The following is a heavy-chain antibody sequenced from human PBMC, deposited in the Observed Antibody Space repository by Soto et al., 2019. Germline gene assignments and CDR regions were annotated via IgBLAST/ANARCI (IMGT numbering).Heavy chain of an antibody. V-gene: IGHV1-18*04. J-gene: IGHJ5*02. Sequence: GASVKVSCKASGYTFTSYGISWVRRAPGQGLEWMGWISAYNGNTNYAQKLQGRVTMTTDTSTSTAYMELRSLRSDDTAVYYCARQHVVVVVAATVGNWFDPWGQGTLVTVSS. CDR2: ISAYNGNT. CDR3: ARQHVVVVVAATVGNWFDP. CDR1: GYTFTSYG. D-gene: IGHD2-15*01.